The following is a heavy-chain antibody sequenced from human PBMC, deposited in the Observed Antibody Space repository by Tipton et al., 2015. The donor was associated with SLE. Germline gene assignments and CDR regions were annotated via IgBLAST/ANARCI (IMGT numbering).Heavy chain of an antibody. CDR3: ASELGQWAFDI. Sequence: SLRLSCASSGFGFSGYAMHWVRQAPGKGLEWVAVISYDGNNKYYADSVKGRFTISRDNSKNTLYLQMNSLRAEDTAVYYCASELGQWAFDIWGQGTMVTVSS. CDR2: ISYDGNNK. V-gene: IGHV3-30*04. CDR1: GFGFSGYA. D-gene: IGHD6-19*01. J-gene: IGHJ3*02.